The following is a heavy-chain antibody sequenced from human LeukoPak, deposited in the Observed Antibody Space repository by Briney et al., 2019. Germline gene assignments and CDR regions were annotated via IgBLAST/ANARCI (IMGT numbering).Heavy chain of an antibody. CDR1: GFTFSSYA. CDR2: ISYDGSNK. CDR3: AREEVAAAGTGWFDP. V-gene: IGHV3-30*04. Sequence: GRSLRLSCAAFGFTFSSYAMHWVRQAPGKGLEWVAVISYDGSNKYYADSVKGRFTISRDNSKNTLYLQMNSLRAEDTAVYYCAREEVAAAGTGWFDPWGQGTLVTVSS. D-gene: IGHD6-13*01. J-gene: IGHJ5*02.